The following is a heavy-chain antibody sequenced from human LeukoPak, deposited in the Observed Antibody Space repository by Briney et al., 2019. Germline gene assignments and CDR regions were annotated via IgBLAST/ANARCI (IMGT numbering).Heavy chain of an antibody. CDR2: IKQDGGET. Sequence: GGSLRLSCGASGFTFSTYWMTWVRQAPGKGLEWVANIKQDGGETYYVDSVKGRFTISRDNAKNSLYLQMNSLRAEDTAVYYSARGDDYGGLDAFDFWGQGTMVTVSS. CDR3: ARGDDYGGLDAFDF. V-gene: IGHV3-7*01. J-gene: IGHJ3*01. D-gene: IGHD4-23*01. CDR1: GFTFSTYW.